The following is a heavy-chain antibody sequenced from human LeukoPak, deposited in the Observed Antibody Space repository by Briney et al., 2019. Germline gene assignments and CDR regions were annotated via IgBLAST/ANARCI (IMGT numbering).Heavy chain of an antibody. J-gene: IGHJ4*02. CDR2: ISYYGNTI. CDR3: ARSGGLQKFDY. CDR1: EFTFSNYA. D-gene: IGHD4-11*01. V-gene: IGHV3-30-3*01. Sequence: GGSLRLSCAASEFTFSNYALHWVRQAPGKGLQWVAVISYYGNTIHYADSVKGRFIISRDTSKNTLYLQMNSLRAEDTAVYYCARSGGLQKFDYWGQGTLVTVSS.